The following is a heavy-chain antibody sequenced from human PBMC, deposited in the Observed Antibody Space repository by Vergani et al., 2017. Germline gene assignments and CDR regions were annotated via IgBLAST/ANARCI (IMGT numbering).Heavy chain of an antibody. V-gene: IGHV4-31*03. Sequence: QVQLQESGPGLVKPSQTLSLTRTVSGGSISSGGYYWSWIRQNPGKGLEWIGYIYYSGSTYYNPSLKSRVTISVDTSKNQFALKLSSVAAADTAVDYCAGGRSGSDAQWGQGTLVTVSS. J-gene: IGHJ4*02. CDR3: AGGRSGSDAQ. CDR2: IYYSGST. CDR1: GGSISSGGYY. D-gene: IGHD3-10*01.